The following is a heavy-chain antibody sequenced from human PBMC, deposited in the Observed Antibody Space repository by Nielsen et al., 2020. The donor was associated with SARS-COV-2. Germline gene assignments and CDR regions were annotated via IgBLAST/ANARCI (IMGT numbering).Heavy chain of an antibody. Sequence: GGSLRLSCAASGFTFSSYAMHWVRQATGKGLEWVAVISYDGSNKYYADSVKGRFTISRDNSKNTLYLQMNSLRAEDTAVYYCASLAAAGLDDWGQGTLVTVSS. CDR3: ASLAAAGLDD. CDR2: ISYDGSNK. V-gene: IGHV3-30*04. J-gene: IGHJ4*02. D-gene: IGHD6-13*01. CDR1: GFTFSSYA.